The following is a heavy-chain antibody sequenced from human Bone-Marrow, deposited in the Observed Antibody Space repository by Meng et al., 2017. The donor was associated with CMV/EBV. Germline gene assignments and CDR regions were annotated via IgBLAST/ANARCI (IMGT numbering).Heavy chain of an antibody. D-gene: IGHD6-6*01. CDR2: ISSSGSTI. V-gene: IGHV3-11*04. Sequence: AASGFTVSDYYMSWIRQAPGEGLEWVSYISSSGSTIYYADSVKGRFTISRDNAKNSLYLQMNSLRAEDTAVYYCAARNFEYSSSGGYWGQGTLVTVSS. J-gene: IGHJ4*02. CDR1: GFTVSDYY. CDR3: AARNFEYSSSGGY.